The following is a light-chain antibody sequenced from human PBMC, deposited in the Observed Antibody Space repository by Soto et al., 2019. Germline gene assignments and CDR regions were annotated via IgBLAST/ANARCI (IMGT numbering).Light chain of an antibody. CDR2: DAS. CDR1: QSIPSS. CDR3: QQYDSHL. Sequence: DIHMTQSPATLSASVGDRVTITCRASQSIPSSLAWYQHKPGQAPNLLIYDASNLQSGVPSRFSGSGSGTEFTLTISSLQSDDFATYCGQQYDSHLFGQGTKVEIK. J-gene: IGKJ2*01. V-gene: IGKV1-5*01.